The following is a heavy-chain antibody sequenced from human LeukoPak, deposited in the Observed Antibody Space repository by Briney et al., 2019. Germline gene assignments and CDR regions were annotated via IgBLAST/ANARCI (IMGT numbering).Heavy chain of an antibody. CDR1: GITLNNYG. V-gene: IGHV3-23*01. D-gene: IGHD3/OR15-3a*01. Sequence: GGSLRLSCAVSGITLNNYGMTWVRQAPGKGLEWVAGISDSGGSTKYADSVKGRFTISRDNPKNTHYLQMNSLRAEDTAVYFCAKRGVVIRVILVGFHKEAYYFESWGQGALVTVSS. CDR2: ISDSGGST. J-gene: IGHJ4*02. CDR3: AKRGVVIRVILVGFHKEAYYFES.